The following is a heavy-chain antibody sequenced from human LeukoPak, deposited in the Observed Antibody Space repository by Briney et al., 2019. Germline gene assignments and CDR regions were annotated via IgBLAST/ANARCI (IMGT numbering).Heavy chain of an antibody. CDR2: INPNSGDT. J-gene: IGHJ4*02. Sequence: ASVKVSCKASGYTFTGYYMHWVRQAPGQGLEWMGWINPNSGDTNYARKFQGRVTMTRDTSISTAYMELSRLRSDDTAVYYCARVRCSSTSCYNDYWGQGTLVTVSS. CDR3: ARVRCSSTSCYNDY. V-gene: IGHV1-2*02. CDR1: GYTFTGYY. D-gene: IGHD2-2*02.